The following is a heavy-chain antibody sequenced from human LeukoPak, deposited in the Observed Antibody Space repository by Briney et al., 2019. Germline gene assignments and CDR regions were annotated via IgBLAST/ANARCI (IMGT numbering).Heavy chain of an antibody. Sequence: SETLSLTCTVSGGSITSRSSSWGWIRQAPGKGLEWIGTISFSGGTYYTPSLKSRVTISIDTSKNQFSLKLSSVTAADTAVYYCARRIGVSGTRTFDYWGQGALVTVSS. D-gene: IGHD2/OR15-2a*01. CDR1: GGSITSRSSS. CDR2: ISFSGGT. J-gene: IGHJ4*02. V-gene: IGHV4-39*07. CDR3: ARRIGVSGTRTFDY.